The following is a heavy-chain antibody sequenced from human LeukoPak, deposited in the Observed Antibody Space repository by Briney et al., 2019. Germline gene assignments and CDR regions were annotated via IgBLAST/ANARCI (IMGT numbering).Heavy chain of an antibody. J-gene: IGHJ1*01. CDR3: TSWGDTTAEYFQR. Sequence: GGSLRLSCAASGFTFSSYSMNWVRQAPGKGLEWVAHINPDGRDTYYVDSVKGRFTISRDNAQNSMYLQMNSLRVEDTAVYYCTSWGDTTAEYFQRWGQGTLVTVSS. D-gene: IGHD2-21*02. CDR1: GFTFSSYS. V-gene: IGHV3-7*01. CDR2: INPDGRDT.